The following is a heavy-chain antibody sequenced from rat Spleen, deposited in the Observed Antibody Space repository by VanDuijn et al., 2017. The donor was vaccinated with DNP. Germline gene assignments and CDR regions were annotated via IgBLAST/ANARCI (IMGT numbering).Heavy chain of an antibody. CDR1: GFIFSNYD. Sequence: EVQLVESGGGLMQPGRSLKLSCAASGFIFSNYDVAWVRQAPTKGLEWVASISTGGDNTYYRDSVKGRFTISRDNATNTQYLQMDSLRSDDTATYYCTTGAGSPWGQGTSVTVSS. CDR3: TTGAGSP. CDR2: ISTGGDNT. J-gene: IGHJ4*01. D-gene: IGHD1-4*01. V-gene: IGHV5S13*01.